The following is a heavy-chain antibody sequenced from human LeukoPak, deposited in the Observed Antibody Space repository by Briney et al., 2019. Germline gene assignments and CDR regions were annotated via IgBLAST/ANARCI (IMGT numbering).Heavy chain of an antibody. CDR2: IYYSGST. D-gene: IGHD1-26*01. Sequence: SETLSLTCTVSGGSTSSYYWSWIRQPPGKGLEWIGYIYYSGSTNYNPSLKSRVTISVDTSKNQFSLKLSSVTAADTAVYYCARNRAYSGSYLNYYYYYMDVWGKGTTVTVSS. V-gene: IGHV4-59*12. J-gene: IGHJ6*03. CDR3: ARNRAYSGSYLNYYYYYMDV. CDR1: GGSTSSYY.